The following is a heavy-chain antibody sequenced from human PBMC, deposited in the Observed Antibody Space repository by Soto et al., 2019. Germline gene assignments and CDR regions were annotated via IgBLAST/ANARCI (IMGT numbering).Heavy chain of an antibody. D-gene: IGHD3-16*02. CDR2: IYLDNDR. V-gene: IGHV2-5*02. CDR3: AQVNFSYGGVIDIDHFEI. J-gene: IGHJ3*02. Sequence: ESEPTMLNPTQTLTLTCAFSGFSLSTKGVGVGWIRQPPGKALEWLAVIYLDNDRRYCSSLTSRLAITKHTSINHVVLTMTPLKPADTDNYCRAQVNFSYGGVIDIDHFEIWAQGTSVPVSS. CDR1: GFSLSTKGVG.